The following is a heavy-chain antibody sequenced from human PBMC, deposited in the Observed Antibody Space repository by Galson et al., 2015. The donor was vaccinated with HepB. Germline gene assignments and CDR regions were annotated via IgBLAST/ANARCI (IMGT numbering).Heavy chain of an antibody. J-gene: IGHJ6*03. V-gene: IGHV1-3*01. CDR2: INAGNGNT. D-gene: IGHD3-10*01. CDR3: ARSDLTMVQGVIITYYYYMDV. Sequence: SVKVSCKASGYTFTSYAMHWVRQAPGQRLEWMGWINAGNGNTKYSQKFQGRVTITRDTSASTAYMELSSLRSEDTAVYYCARSDLTMVQGVIITYYYYMDVWGKGTTVTVSS. CDR1: GYTFTSYA.